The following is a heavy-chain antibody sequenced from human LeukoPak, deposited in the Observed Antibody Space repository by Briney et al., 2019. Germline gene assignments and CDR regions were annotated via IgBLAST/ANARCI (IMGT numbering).Heavy chain of an antibody. CDR1: GFTFSSYT. J-gene: IGHJ4*02. Sequence: KPGGSLRLSCAASGFTFSSYTMNWVRQAPGKGLEWVSSISSSSYIYYADSVKGRFTISRDNAKRSLYLQMNSLRAEDTAVYYCAREPGGFDYWGQGTLVTVSS. CDR3: AREPGGFDY. CDR2: ISSSSYI. V-gene: IGHV3-21*01. D-gene: IGHD3-16*01.